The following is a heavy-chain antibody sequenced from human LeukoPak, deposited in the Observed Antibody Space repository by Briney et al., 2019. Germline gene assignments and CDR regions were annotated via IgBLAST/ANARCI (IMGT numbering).Heavy chain of an antibody. CDR1: GGSISSGNYY. D-gene: IGHD2-2*01. Sequence: KSSQTLSLTCTVSGGSISSGNYYWSWIRQHPGKGLEWIGNICYSGSIYYNPSLKSRVTILVDTSKNRFSLKLNSVTAADTAVYYCARPASPLPATSGPSAFDSWGQGTMVTVSS. V-gene: IGHV4-31*03. J-gene: IGHJ3*01. CDR2: ICYSGSI. CDR3: ARPASPLPATSGPSAFDS.